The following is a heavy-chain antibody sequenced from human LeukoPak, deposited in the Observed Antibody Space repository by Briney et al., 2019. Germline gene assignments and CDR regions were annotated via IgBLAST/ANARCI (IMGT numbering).Heavy chain of an antibody. CDR1: GFTLSNHW. V-gene: IGHV3-7*01. D-gene: IGHD5-24*01. CDR2: IKQDGTEK. CDR3: GTGWAVDF. J-gene: IGHJ4*02. Sequence: GGSLRLSCAASGFTLSNHWMIWVRQAPGKGLECVANIKQDGTEKYYLDSVKGRFTISRDNAKNSLYLQMSSLRVEDTAVYYCGTGWAVDFWGQGTLVTVSS.